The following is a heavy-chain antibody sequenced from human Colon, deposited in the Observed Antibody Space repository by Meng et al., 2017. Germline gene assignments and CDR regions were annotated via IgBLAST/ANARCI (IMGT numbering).Heavy chain of an antibody. J-gene: IGHJ5*02. CDR1: GYSISSGYY. Sequence: SETLSLTCIVSGYSISSGYYWGWIRQPPGVGLEWIATIHSSGSTYYNPSLKSRVTISVDTSKNQFSLKLSSVTAADTAVYYCVRFGGYYGSGSYGSSWGQGTLVTVSS. CDR3: VRFGGYYGSGSYGSS. D-gene: IGHD3-10*01. CDR2: IHSSGST. V-gene: IGHV4-38-2*02.